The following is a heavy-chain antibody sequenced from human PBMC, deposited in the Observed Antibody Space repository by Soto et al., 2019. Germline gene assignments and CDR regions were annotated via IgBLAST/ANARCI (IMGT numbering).Heavy chain of an antibody. CDR3: ARTWGSTSDY. V-gene: IGHV4-59*01. CDR1: GGSISSYY. Sequence: SETLSLTCTVSGGSISSYYWSWIRQPPGKGLEWIGYIYYSGSTNYNPSLKSRVTISVDTSKNQFSLKLSSVTVADTAVYYCARTWGSTSDYWGRGTLVTVSS. J-gene: IGHJ4*02. CDR2: IYYSGST. D-gene: IGHD3-16*01.